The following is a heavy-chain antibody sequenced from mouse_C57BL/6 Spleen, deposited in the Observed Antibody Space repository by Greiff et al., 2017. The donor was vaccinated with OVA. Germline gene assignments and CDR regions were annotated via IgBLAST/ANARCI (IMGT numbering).Heavy chain of an antibody. CDR1: GFSLTSYG. D-gene: IGHD2-3*01. V-gene: IGHV2-2*01. CDR3: ARNDGYFFDY. CDR2: IWRGGST. Sequence: QVQLQQSGPGLVQPSQSLSITCTVSGFSLTSYGVHWVRQSPGKGLEWLGVIWRGGSTDYNAAFISRLSISKDNSKSQVFFKMNSLQADDTAIYYCARNDGYFFDYWGQGTTLTVSS. J-gene: IGHJ2*01.